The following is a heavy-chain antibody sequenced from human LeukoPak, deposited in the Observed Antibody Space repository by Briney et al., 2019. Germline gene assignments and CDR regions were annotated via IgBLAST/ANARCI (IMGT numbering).Heavy chain of an antibody. CDR1: GYTFTGYY. V-gene: IGHV1-2*02. Sequence: GASVKVSCKASGYTFTGYYMHWVRQAPGQGLEWMGWINPNSGGTNYAQKFQGRVPMTRDTSISTAYMELSRLRSDDTAVYYCARAPSDFYSGSFDYWGQGILVTVSS. CDR3: ARAPSDFYSGSFDY. D-gene: IGHD1-26*01. CDR2: INPNSGGT. J-gene: IGHJ4*02.